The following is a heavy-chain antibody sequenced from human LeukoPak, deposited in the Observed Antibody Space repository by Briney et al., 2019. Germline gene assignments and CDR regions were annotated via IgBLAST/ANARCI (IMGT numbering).Heavy chain of an antibody. J-gene: IGHJ4*02. Sequence: NPSETLSLTCTVSGGSISSSISTNYWNWVRQPPGKGLEWIGSIHYSGGTYYNPSLESRATISVDTSKNQFSVKLTSVTAADTAVYYCARKGTIAPTGASHFDYWGQGTLVTVSS. D-gene: IGHD6-13*01. CDR3: ARKGTIAPTGASHFDY. CDR1: GGSISSSISTNY. V-gene: IGHV4-39*01. CDR2: IHYSGGT.